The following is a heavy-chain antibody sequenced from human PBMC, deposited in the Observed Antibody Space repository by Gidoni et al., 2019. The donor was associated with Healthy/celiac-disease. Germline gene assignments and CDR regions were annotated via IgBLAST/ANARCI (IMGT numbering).Heavy chain of an antibody. CDR1: GFTFDDYA. Sequence: EVQLVESGGGLVQPGRSLRLSCAASGFTFDDYAMHGVRQPPGKGLEWVSGISGNSGNIVYADSVKGRVTIARDNAKNSLYLQMNSLRAEDTALDYCAKDMYNSGYDPWYFDYWGQGTLVTVSS. D-gene: IGHD3-22*01. V-gene: IGHV3-9*01. J-gene: IGHJ4*02. CDR2: ISGNSGNI. CDR3: AKDMYNSGYDPWYFDY.